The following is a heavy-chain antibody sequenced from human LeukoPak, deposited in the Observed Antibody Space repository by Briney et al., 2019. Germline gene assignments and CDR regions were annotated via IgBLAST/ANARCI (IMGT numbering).Heavy chain of an antibody. CDR3: ARVQNYYYYYMDV. D-gene: IGHD1-1*01. Sequence: GGSLRLSCAASGFTFSSYWMSWVRQAPGKGLEWVANIKQDGSEKYYVDSVKGRFTISRDNAKNSLYLQMNSLRAEDTAVYYCARVQNYYYYYMDVWGKGTTVTVSS. J-gene: IGHJ6*03. V-gene: IGHV3-7*01. CDR2: IKQDGSEK. CDR1: GFTFSSYW.